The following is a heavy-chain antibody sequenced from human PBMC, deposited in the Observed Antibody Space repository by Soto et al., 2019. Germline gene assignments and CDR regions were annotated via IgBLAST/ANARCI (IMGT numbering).Heavy chain of an antibody. CDR1: GYTLTELS. J-gene: IGHJ5*02. Sequence: GASVKVSCKVSGYTLTELSMHWVRQAPGKGLEWMGGFDPEDGETIYAQKFQGRVTMTEDTSTDTAYMELGSLRSEDTAVYYCATVTDRACGGSCYYFDPRGQGTLVTVS. V-gene: IGHV1-24*01. CDR2: FDPEDGET. D-gene: IGHD2-15*01. CDR3: ATVTDRACGGSCYYFDP.